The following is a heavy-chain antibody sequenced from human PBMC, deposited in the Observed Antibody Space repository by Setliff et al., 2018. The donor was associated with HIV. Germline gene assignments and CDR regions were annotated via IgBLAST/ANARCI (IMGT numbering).Heavy chain of an antibody. CDR2: INFSGST. J-gene: IGHJ4*01. CDR3: ARETYDYVWGSYRYGGSDY. Sequence: SETLSLTCSVSAGSIRSGGHYWSWIRQPPGKGLEWIGYINFSGSTYYNPSLRSRTTISIDTSKNQFSLKLSSVTAADTAVYYCARETYDYVWGSYRYGGSDYWGQGTLVTVSS. D-gene: IGHD3-16*02. CDR1: AGSIRSGGHY. V-gene: IGHV4-30-4*08.